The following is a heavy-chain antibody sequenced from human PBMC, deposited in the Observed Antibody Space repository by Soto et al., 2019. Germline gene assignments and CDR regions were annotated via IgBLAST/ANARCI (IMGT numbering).Heavy chain of an antibody. J-gene: IGHJ4*02. Sequence: QPGGSMRLSCAASGFTFSSYSMNWVRQAPGKGLEWVSYISSSSSTIYYADSVKGRFTISRDNAKNSLYLQMNSLRDEDTAVYYCARAVVGWELLNGDYWGQGTLVTVSS. D-gene: IGHD1-26*01. V-gene: IGHV3-48*02. CDR2: ISSSSSTI. CDR3: ARAVVGWELLNGDY. CDR1: GFTFSSYS.